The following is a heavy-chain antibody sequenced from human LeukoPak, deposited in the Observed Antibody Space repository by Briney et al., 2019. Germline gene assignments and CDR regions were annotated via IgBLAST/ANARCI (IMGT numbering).Heavy chain of an antibody. D-gene: IGHD3-10*01. CDR2: SYYVGIP. Sequence: SETLSLTCTVSSASISGSPSYWGWVRQPPGKALEWVGSSYYVGIPHINLSLKSRVTISVDTSNNQFSLRLTSLTAADTAVYYCASYYYGSGPSYYFDYWGQGTLVTVSS. V-gene: IGHV4-39*01. CDR3: ASYYYGSGPSYYFDY. CDR1: SASISGSPSY. J-gene: IGHJ4*02.